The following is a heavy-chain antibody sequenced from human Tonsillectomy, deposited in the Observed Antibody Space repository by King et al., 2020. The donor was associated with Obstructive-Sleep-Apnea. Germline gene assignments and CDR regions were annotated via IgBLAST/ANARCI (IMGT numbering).Heavy chain of an antibody. V-gene: IGHV3-23*04. CDR2: ISGSGGRT. D-gene: IGHD2-2*01. Sequence: VQLVESGGGLVQPGGSQRLSCVVSGFTFSSYVMSWVRQAPGKGLEWVSSISGSGGRTYYGDSVKGRFTISRDNYKNTLYLQMNSLRAEDTAVYYCAKGGPPYCSSASCYLSWGRGTLVTVSS. CDR3: AKGGPPYCSSASCYLS. J-gene: IGHJ5*02. CDR1: GFTFSSYV.